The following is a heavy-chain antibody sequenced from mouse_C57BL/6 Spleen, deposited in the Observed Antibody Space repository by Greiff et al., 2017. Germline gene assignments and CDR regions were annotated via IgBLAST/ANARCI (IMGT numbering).Heavy chain of an antibody. CDR1: GFNIKDYY. Sequence: EVQLQQSGAELVRPGASVKLSCTASGFNIKDYYMHWVKQRPEQGLEWIGRLDPEDGDTEYAPKFQGKATMTADTSSNTAYLQLSSLTSEDTAVYYCTTVYYDYDWFAYWGQGTLVTVSA. J-gene: IGHJ3*01. V-gene: IGHV14-1*01. D-gene: IGHD2-4*01. CDR3: TTVYYDYDWFAY. CDR2: LDPEDGDT.